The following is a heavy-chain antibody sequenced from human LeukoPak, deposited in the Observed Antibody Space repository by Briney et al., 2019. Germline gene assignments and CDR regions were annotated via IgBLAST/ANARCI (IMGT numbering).Heavy chain of an antibody. CDR1: GGSLSSGGYY. CDR3: ARVGEMATILSYFDY. Sequence: SETLSLTCTVSGGSLSSGGYYWSWIPQHPGKGLEWTGYSYDSGSNYYNPSLKSRVALSVDTSKNQFSLTLSSVPAADTAVYYCARVGEMATILSYFDYWGQGTLVTVSS. CDR2: SYDSGSN. D-gene: IGHD5-24*01. V-gene: IGHV4-31*03. J-gene: IGHJ4*02.